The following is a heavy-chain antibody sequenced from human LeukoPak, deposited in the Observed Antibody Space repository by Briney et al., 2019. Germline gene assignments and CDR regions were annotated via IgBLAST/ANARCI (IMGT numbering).Heavy chain of an antibody. V-gene: IGHV3-74*01. CDR1: GFTFSSYW. Sequence: GGSLRLSCAASGFTFSSYWMHWVRQSPGKGLVWVSGINSDGSSASYADSVKGRFTISRDNAKNTVYLQMNSLRAEDTAVYHCATSRTFDYWGQGTLVTVSS. J-gene: IGHJ4*02. CDR2: INSDGSSA. CDR3: ATSRTFDY.